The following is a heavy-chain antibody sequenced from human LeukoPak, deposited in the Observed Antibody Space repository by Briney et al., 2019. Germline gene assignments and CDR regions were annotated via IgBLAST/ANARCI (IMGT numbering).Heavy chain of an antibody. Sequence: PGGTLRLSCAASGFTFSNYGISWVRQASGKGLEWVSAISASGGTTYYADSVKGRFTISRDNAKNSLYLQMNSLRAEDTAVYYCARTRITMVRGGNKGPGDAFDIWGQGTMVTVSS. CDR2: ISASGGTT. J-gene: IGHJ3*02. CDR3: ARTRITMVRGGNKGPGDAFDI. D-gene: IGHD3-10*01. CDR1: GFTFSNYG. V-gene: IGHV3-23*01.